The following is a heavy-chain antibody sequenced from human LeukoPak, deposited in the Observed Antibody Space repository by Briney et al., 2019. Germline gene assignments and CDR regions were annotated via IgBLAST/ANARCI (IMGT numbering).Heavy chain of an antibody. CDR1: GYTFTGYY. J-gene: IGHJ4*02. CDR3: ARARGYYDSSGYYCPLGY. Sequence: ASVKVSFKASGYTFTGYYMHWVRQAPGQGLEWMGWINPNSGGTNYAQKFQGRVTMTRDTSISTAYMELSRLRSDDTAVYYCARARGYYDSSGYYCPLGYWGQGTLVTVSS. D-gene: IGHD3-22*01. CDR2: INPNSGGT. V-gene: IGHV1-2*02.